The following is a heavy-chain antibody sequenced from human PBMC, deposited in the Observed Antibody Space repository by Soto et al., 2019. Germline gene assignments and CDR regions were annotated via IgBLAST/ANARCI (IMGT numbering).Heavy chain of an antibody. CDR3: ARDRVVVVPAALYYYYGMDV. CDR2: IIPIFGTA. Sequence: SVKVSCKASGGTFSSYAISWVRQAPGQGLEWTGGIIPIFGTANYAQKFQGRVTITADESTSTAYMELSSLRSEDTAVYYCARDRVVVVPAALYYYYGMDVWGQGTTVTVSS. CDR1: GGTFSSYA. V-gene: IGHV1-69*13. J-gene: IGHJ6*02. D-gene: IGHD2-2*01.